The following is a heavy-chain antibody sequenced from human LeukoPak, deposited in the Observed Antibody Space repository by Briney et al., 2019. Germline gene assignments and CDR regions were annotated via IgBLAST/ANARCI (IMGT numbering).Heavy chain of an antibody. J-gene: IGHJ4*02. D-gene: IGHD6-25*01. V-gene: IGHV3-23*01. CDR1: GVTVSSYA. Sequence: GGSLRLSCAASGVTVSSYAMSWVREAAGEGLEWVSAISGSGGSTYDADSVKGRFTISRDNYKYTLYLQMNSMRAEDTAVYYCAKDPGFPGGGYYWGQGTLVTVSS. CDR2: ISGSGGST. CDR3: AKDPGFPGGGYY.